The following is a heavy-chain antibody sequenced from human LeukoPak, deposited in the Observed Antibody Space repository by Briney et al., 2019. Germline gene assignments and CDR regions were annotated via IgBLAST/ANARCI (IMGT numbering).Heavy chain of an antibody. Sequence: ASVKVSCKASGYTFTSYAMHWVRQAPGQGLEWMGIINPSGGSTSYAQKFQGRVTMTRDTSTSTVYMELSSLRSEDTAVYYCARGDQVRSSWVYYFDYWGQGTLVTVSS. D-gene: IGHD6-13*01. CDR2: INPSGGST. CDR3: ARGDQVRSSWVYYFDY. J-gene: IGHJ4*02. CDR1: GYTFTSYA. V-gene: IGHV1-46*01.